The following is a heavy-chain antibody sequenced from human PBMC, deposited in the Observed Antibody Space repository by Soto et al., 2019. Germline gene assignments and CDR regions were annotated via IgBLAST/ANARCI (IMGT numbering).Heavy chain of an antibody. CDR3: AIPLPKQQLVRGAFDH. CDR2: SIPVFGTA. D-gene: IGHD6-13*01. J-gene: IGHJ4*02. V-gene: IGHV1-69*01. Sequence: QVQLVQSGAEVKKPGSSVKLSCKTSGGTFRNYAINWVRQAPGQGLEWMGGSIPVFGTANYAQTFQGRFTITADESTSTAYMALSSRRSEDTAVYYCAIPLPKQQLVRGAFDHWGQGTLVTVAS. CDR1: GGTFRNYA.